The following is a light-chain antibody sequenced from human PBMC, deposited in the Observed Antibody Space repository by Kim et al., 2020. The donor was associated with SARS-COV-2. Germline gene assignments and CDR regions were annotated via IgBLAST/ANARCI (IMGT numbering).Light chain of an antibody. J-gene: IGLJ3*02. CDR3: QTWGTGPLV. Sequence: QLVLTQSPSASASLGASVNLTCTLSSGHSSYAIAWHQQQPEKGPRYLMKLNSDGSHSKGDGIPDRFSGSSSGAERYLTISSLQSEDEADYYCQTWGTGPLVFGGGTKLTVL. CDR1: SGHSSYA. V-gene: IGLV4-69*01. CDR2: LNSDGSH.